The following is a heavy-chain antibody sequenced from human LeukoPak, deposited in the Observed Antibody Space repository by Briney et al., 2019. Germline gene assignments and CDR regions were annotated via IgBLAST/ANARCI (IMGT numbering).Heavy chain of an antibody. V-gene: IGHV3-48*03. CDR2: ISSSGSTI. Sequence: GGSLRLSCAASGFTFSDYEMNWVRQAPGKGLEWVSYISSSGSTIYYADSVKGRFTISKDNAKNSLYLQMNSLRAEDTAVYYCARDPPYYYDSSGYFDYWGQGTLVTVSS. D-gene: IGHD3-22*01. J-gene: IGHJ4*02. CDR3: ARDPPYYYDSSGYFDY. CDR1: GFTFSDYE.